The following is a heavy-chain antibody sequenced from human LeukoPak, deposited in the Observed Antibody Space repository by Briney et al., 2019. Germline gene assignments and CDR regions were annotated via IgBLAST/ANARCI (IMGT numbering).Heavy chain of an antibody. CDR3: ARDAVRFGAGTHFDY. J-gene: IGHJ4*02. Sequence: ASVKVSCKASGYTFTSYGISWVRQAPGQGLEWMGWISAYNGNTNYAQKLQGRVTMTTDTSTSTAYMELRSVRSDDTAVYYCARDAVRFGAGTHFDYWGQGTLVTVPS. CDR2: ISAYNGNT. V-gene: IGHV1-18*01. D-gene: IGHD3-3*01. CDR1: GYTFTSYG.